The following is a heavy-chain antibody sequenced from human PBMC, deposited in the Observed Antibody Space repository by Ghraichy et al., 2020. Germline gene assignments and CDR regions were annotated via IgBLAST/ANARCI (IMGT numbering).Heavy chain of an antibody. CDR3: AKGGPGYYVYL. CDR2: IKRDGSEE. V-gene: IGHV3-7*01. CDR1: GFTFSSYC. J-gene: IGHJ4*02. D-gene: IGHD3-22*01. Sequence: GGSLRLSCAASGFTFSSYCMKWVRQAPGKGLEWVSNIKRDGSEEYYVDSVRGPFTISRDNAKNSLYLQMNSLKAEDTAVYYCAKGGPGYYVYLWDQGILLTGSS.